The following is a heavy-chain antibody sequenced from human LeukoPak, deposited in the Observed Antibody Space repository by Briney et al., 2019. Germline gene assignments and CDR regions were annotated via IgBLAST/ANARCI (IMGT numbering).Heavy chain of an antibody. CDR2: INSDGGST. Sequence: GGSLRLSCAASGFTFSSYWMHWVRQVPGKGLVWVSRINSDGGSTSYADSVKGRFTISRDNSKNTLSLQMNSLRAEDTAVYYCARDLPRPAYSGYVFDYWGQGILVTVSS. CDR3: ARDLPRPAYSGYVFDY. J-gene: IGHJ4*02. D-gene: IGHD5-12*01. V-gene: IGHV3-74*01. CDR1: GFTFSSYW.